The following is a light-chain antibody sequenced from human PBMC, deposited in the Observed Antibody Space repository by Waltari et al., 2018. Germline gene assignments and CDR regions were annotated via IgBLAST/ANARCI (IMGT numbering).Light chain of an antibody. CDR3: QNHERLPAT. V-gene: IGKV3-20*01. CDR2: AAS. Sequence: EIVLTQSPGTLSLSPGERATLSCRASQSVSKYLAWYQQRPGQAPRLLSYAASTRATGIPDRFSGSGSGTDFSLTISRLEPEDFAVYYCQNHERLPATFGQGTEVEIK. J-gene: IGKJ1*01. CDR1: QSVSKY.